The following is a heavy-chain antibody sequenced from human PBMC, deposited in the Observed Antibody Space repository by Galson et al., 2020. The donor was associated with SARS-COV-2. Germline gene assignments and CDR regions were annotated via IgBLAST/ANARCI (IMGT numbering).Heavy chain of an antibody. CDR2: INVDGRT. CDR3: ARGHDALTGWSVDY. Sequence: GESLKISCAASGFTFRSYWMHWVRQAPGKGLVWVSRINVDGRTNYADSMKGRFSISRDNSKNTLYLQMNSLRAEDTAVYFCARGHDALTGWSVDYWGRGTRVTVSS. J-gene: IGHJ4*02. V-gene: IGHV3-74*01. CDR1: GFTFRSYW. D-gene: IGHD3-9*01.